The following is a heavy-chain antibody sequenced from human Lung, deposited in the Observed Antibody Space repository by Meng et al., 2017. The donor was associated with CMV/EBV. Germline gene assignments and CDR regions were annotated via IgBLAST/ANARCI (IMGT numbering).Heavy chain of an antibody. CDR3: ARDRGGNYYFDY. D-gene: IGHD4-23*01. Sequence: GESLKISCEVSGFSFSDYYMIWIRQAPGKGLEWLAYISSSGNSIYYTDSVEGRFTISRDNARNSLYLQMNSLRVDDTAVYYCARDRGGNYYFDYWGQGTLVTVSS. CDR2: ISSSGNSI. V-gene: IGHV3-11*01. J-gene: IGHJ4*02. CDR1: GFSFSDYY.